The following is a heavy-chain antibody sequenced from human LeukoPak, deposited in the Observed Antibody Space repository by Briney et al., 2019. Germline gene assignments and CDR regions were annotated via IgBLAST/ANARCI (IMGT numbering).Heavy chain of an antibody. V-gene: IGHV4-4*09. CDR1: GGSISSYY. J-gene: IGHJ4*02. CDR3: ARHGRRYYDSSGYDY. Sequence: PSETLSLTCTVSGGSISSYYWSWIRQPPGKGLEWIGYIYTSGSTNYNPSLKSRVTISVDTSKNQFSLKLSSVTAADTAVYYCARHGRRYYDSSGYDYWGQGTLVTVSS. D-gene: IGHD3-22*01. CDR2: IYTSGST.